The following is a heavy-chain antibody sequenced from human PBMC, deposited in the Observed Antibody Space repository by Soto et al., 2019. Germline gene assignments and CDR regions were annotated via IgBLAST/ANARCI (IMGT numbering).Heavy chain of an antibody. CDR2: TYYSGST. CDR3: ARGNTIFGVVTNHYFDY. D-gene: IGHD3-3*01. CDR1: GGSISSYY. Sequence: SETLSLTCTVSGGSISSYYWSWIRQPPGKGLEWIGYTYYSGSTNYNPSLKSRVTISVDTSKNQFSLKLSSVTAADTAVYYCARGNTIFGVVTNHYFDYWGQGTLVTVSS. J-gene: IGHJ4*02. V-gene: IGHV4-59*01.